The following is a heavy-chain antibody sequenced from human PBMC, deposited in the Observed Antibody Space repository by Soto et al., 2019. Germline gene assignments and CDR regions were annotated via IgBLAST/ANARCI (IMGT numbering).Heavy chain of an antibody. J-gene: IGHJ4*02. Sequence: EVQLVESGGGLVQPGGSLRLSCAASGFTFSDHYMDWVRQSPGKGLEWVGRIRNRANSHTTVYAASVKGRFTISRDDSKNSVFLEMNSLKTEDTAVYYCATLERIVGGSWYYWGKGTLVTVSS. V-gene: IGHV3-72*01. D-gene: IGHD1-26*01. CDR1: GFTFSDHY. CDR3: ATLERIVGGSWYY. CDR2: IRNRANSHTT.